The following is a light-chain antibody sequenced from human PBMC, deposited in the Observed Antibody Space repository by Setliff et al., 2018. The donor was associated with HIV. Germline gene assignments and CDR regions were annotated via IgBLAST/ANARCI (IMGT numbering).Light chain of an antibody. CDR1: SDDVGGSNY. V-gene: IGLV2-14*01. Sequence: QSALTQPASMSGSPGQSITISCTGSSDDVGGSNYVSWYQQHPGKAPKLIIYEVKVRPSGVSSRFSGSKSGNTASLTLSGLQTEDEADYYCSSYTKTGSVYVFGSGTKGTVL. J-gene: IGLJ1*01. CDR2: EVK. CDR3: SSYTKTGSVYV.